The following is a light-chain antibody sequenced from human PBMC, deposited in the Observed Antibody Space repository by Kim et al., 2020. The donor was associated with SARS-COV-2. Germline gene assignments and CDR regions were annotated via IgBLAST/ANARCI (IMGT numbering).Light chain of an antibody. CDR1: KLVDKY. CDR3: QAWDSSTVV. V-gene: IGLV3-1*01. J-gene: IGLJ2*01. Sequence: SGSPGKTASITCSGDKLVDKYACWYQQKPGQSPVLVIYQDSKRPTGIPERFAGSNSGNTATLTISGTQAMDEADYYCQAWDSSTVVFGGGTQLTVL. CDR2: QDS.